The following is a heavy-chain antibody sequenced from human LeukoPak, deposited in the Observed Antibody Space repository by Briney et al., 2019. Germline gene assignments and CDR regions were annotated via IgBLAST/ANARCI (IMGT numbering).Heavy chain of an antibody. V-gene: IGHV4-34*01. CDR1: GGSFSGYY. J-gene: IGHJ3*02. CDR2: INHSGST. D-gene: IGHD5-12*01. Sequence: SETLSLTCAVYGGSFSGYYWSWIRQPPGKGLEWIGEINHSGSTNYNPSLKSRVTISVDTSKNRFSLKLSSVTAADTAVYYCARSGPENAFDIWGQGTMVTVSS. CDR3: ARSGPENAFDI.